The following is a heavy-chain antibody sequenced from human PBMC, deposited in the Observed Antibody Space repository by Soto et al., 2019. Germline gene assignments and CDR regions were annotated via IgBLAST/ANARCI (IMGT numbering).Heavy chain of an antibody. D-gene: IGHD5-18*01. J-gene: IGHJ6*02. CDR3: AGVNTSMVGYYYYGMDV. V-gene: IGHV1-69*13. CDR1: GGTFISYA. Sequence: SVKDSCKATGGTFISYAISWVRQPPGKGLVWMGGIIPIYGTATYAQKFQGRVTISADASTRTAYMELSRQRSEYSAVYYWAGVNTSMVGYYYYGMDVWGQGTTVTVSS. CDR2: IIPIYGTA.